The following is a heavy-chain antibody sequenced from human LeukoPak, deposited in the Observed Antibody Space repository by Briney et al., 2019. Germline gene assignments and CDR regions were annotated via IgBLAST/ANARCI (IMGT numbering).Heavy chain of an antibody. V-gene: IGHV1-2*02. CDR2: INPNSGGA. CDR3: ARDAGYSYGEYFDY. Sequence: ASVKVSCKASGYTFTEYYMHWVRQAPGQGLEWMGWINPNSGGANYAENFQGRVTMTRDTSISTAYMELSSLRSDDTAVYYCARDAGYSYGEYFDYWGQGTLVTVSS. CDR1: GYTFTEYY. D-gene: IGHD5-18*01. J-gene: IGHJ4*02.